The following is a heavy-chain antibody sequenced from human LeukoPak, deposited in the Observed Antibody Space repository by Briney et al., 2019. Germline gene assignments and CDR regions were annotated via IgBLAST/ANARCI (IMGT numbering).Heavy chain of an antibody. CDR3: ARDVPDILTGYEYYFDY. J-gene: IGHJ4*02. CDR2: ISSSGSTI. CDR1: GFTFSNAW. V-gene: IGHV3-48*04. Sequence: GGSLRLSCAASGFTFSNAWMNWVRQAPGKGLEWVSYISSSGSTIYYADSVKGRFTISRDNAKNSLYLQMNSLRAEDTAVYYCARDVPDILTGYEYYFDYWGQGTLVTVSS. D-gene: IGHD3-9*01.